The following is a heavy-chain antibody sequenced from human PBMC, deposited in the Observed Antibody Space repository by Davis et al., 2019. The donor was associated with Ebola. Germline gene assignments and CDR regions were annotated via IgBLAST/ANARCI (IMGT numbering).Heavy chain of an antibody. V-gene: IGHV3-23*01. D-gene: IGHD3-10*01. J-gene: IGHJ5*02. CDR3: ARGGYYGSGSPNWFDP. CDR1: FRPYA. Sequence: GESLKISCAASFRPYAMTWVRQAPGKGLEWVSGITSSGDNTYYADSVKGRFTVSRDNSKNILYLQLNSLRAEDTAVYYCARGGYYGSGSPNWFDPWGQGTLVTVSS. CDR2: ITSSGDNT.